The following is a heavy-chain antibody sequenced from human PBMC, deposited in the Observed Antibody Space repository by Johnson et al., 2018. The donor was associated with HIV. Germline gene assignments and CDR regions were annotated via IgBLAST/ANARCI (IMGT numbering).Heavy chain of an antibody. Sequence: QLVESGGGVVQPGRSLRLSCAASGFTFSSYGMHWVRQAPGKGLEWVAVISYDGSNKYYADSVKGRFTISRDNSKNTLYLQMNSLRAEDTAVYYCAKDRSGSWYGADAFDIWGQGTMVTVSS. CDR2: ISYDGSNK. V-gene: IGHV3-30*18. CDR1: GFTFSSYG. J-gene: IGHJ3*02. CDR3: AKDRSGSWYGADAFDI. D-gene: IGHD6-13*01.